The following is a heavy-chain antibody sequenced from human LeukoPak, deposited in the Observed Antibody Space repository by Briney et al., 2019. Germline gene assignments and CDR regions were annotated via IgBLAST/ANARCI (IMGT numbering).Heavy chain of an antibody. CDR2: ISGSGGST. V-gene: IGHV3-23*01. CDR3: AKDYGGNQYYYYYYYMDV. J-gene: IGHJ6*03. Sequence: GGSLRLSCAASGFTFSSYAMSWVRQAPGKGLEWVSAISGSGGSTYYADSVKGRFTISRDNSKNTLYLQMNSLRAEDTAVYYCAKDYGGNQYYYYYYYMDVWGKGTTVTVSS. D-gene: IGHD4-23*01. CDR1: GFTFSSYA.